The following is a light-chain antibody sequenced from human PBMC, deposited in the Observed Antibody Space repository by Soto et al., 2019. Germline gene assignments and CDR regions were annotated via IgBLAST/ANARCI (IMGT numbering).Light chain of an antibody. CDR1: QGIRNW. Sequence: DIQMTQSPSSVAASIGDRVTITGRASQGIRNWLAWYQQTPGKAPELLIFAASSMQSGVPSRFSGRGSGTEFTLTIDSLQPEDFATYYCQQTDSFPLSFGGGTKVDIK. CDR3: QQTDSFPLS. V-gene: IGKV1D-12*01. CDR2: AAS. J-gene: IGKJ4*01.